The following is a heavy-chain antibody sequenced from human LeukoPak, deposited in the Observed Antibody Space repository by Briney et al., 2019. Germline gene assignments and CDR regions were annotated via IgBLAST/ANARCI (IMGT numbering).Heavy chain of an antibody. Sequence: GGSLRLSCAASGFTVSSNYMSWVRQAPGKGLEWVSVIYSGGSTYYADSVEGRFTISRDNSKNTLYLQMNSLRAEDTAVYYCARDLPHYDFWSGYSNRAFDIWGQGTMVTVSS. J-gene: IGHJ3*02. CDR3: ARDLPHYDFWSGYSNRAFDI. D-gene: IGHD3-3*01. V-gene: IGHV3-66*01. CDR2: IYSGGST. CDR1: GFTVSSNY.